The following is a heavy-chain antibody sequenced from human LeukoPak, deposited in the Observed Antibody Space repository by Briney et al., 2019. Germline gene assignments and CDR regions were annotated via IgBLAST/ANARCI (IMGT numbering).Heavy chain of an antibody. CDR1: GFTFSSYG. J-gene: IGHJ4*02. V-gene: IGHV3-30*18. Sequence: PGGSLRLSCAASGFTFSSYGMHWVRQAPGKGLEWVAVISYDGSNKYYADSVKGRFTISRDNSKNTPYLQMNSLRAEDTAVYYCAKDSHSPLLLWFEVDYFDYWGQGTLVTVSS. D-gene: IGHD3-10*01. CDR2: ISYDGSNK. CDR3: AKDSHSPLLLWFEVDYFDY.